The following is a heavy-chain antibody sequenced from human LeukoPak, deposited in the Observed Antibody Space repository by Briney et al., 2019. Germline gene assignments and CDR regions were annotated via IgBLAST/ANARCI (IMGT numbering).Heavy chain of an antibody. J-gene: IGHJ3*02. CDR3: ARASSLSQRAFDI. Sequence: GGSLRLSCAASGLTFDDYGMSWVRQAPGKGLEWVSGINWNGGSTGYADSVKGRFTISRDNAKNSLYLQMTSLRAEDTALYYCARASSLSQRAFDIWGQGTMVTVSS. V-gene: IGHV3-20*04. CDR2: INWNGGST. CDR1: GLTFDDYG. D-gene: IGHD1-26*01.